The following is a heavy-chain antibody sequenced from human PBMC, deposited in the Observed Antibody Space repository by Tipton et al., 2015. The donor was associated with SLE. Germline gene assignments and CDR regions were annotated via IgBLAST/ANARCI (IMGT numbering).Heavy chain of an antibody. CDR3: ARGAKERITLVRVRPYYFDY. D-gene: IGHD3-10*01. V-gene: IGHV4-61*01. Sequence: GLVKSSETLSLTCTVSGDSISTDYSYWSWIRQPPGKGLEWIGYIYTSGSTNYNPSLKSRVTISVDTSKNQLSLKLTSVTAADTSVYYCARGAKERITLVRVRPYYFDYWGQGSLVTVSS. J-gene: IGHJ4*01. CDR2: IYTSGST. CDR1: GDSISTDYSY.